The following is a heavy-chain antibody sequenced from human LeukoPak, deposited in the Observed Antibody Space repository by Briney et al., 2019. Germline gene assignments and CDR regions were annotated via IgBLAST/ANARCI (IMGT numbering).Heavy chain of an antibody. D-gene: IGHD1-26*01. V-gene: IGHV3-49*04. CDR3: TRDPRGSYGPDAFDI. CDR1: GFTLGDYA. J-gene: IGHJ3*02. Sequence: GGSLRLSCTASGFTLGDYAMSWVRQAPGKGLESVGFIRSKAYGGTTEYAASVKGRFTISRDDSKSIAYLQMNSLKTEDTAVYYCTRDPRGSYGPDAFDIWGQGTMVTVSS. CDR2: IRSKAYGGTT.